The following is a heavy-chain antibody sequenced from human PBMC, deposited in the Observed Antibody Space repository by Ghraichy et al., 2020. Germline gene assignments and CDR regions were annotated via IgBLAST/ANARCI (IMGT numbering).Heavy chain of an antibody. V-gene: IGHV4-34*01. CDR2: INHSGST. D-gene: IGHD7-27*01. CDR3: VNTWGSGAGNGY. CDR1: GGSFSGYY. J-gene: IGHJ4*02. Sequence: SETLSLTCAVYGGSFSGYYWSWIRQPPGKGLEWIGEINHSGSTNYNPSLKSRVTMSVDRSKNQFSLKLTSVTAADTAVYYCVNTWGSGAGNGYWGQGTLVTVSS.